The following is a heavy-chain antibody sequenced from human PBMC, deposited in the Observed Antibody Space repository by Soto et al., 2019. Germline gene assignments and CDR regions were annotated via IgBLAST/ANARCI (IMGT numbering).Heavy chain of an antibody. J-gene: IGHJ3*02. D-gene: IGHD3-3*01. V-gene: IGHV1-69*13. CDR3: AREIFGVIISGGRDAFDI. CDR1: GGTFSTYA. CDR2: ITPIFGTA. Sequence: SVKVSCKASGGTFSTYAISWVRQAPGQGLEWMGGITPIFGTAKYAQKFQGRVTITADESTSTAYMELSSLRSEDTAVYYCAREIFGVIISGGRDAFDIWGQGTMVTVSS.